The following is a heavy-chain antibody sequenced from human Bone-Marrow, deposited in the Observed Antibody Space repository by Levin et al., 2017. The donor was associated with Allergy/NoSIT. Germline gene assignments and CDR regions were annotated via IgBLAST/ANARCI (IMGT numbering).Heavy chain of an antibody. D-gene: IGHD3-16*02. V-gene: IGHV5-51*01. CDR2: IYPRDSDT. J-gene: IGHJ6*02. CDR1: GDRFTSYW. Sequence: ASVKVSCNVSGDRFTSYWIVWVRQMPGKGLEWMGIIYPRDSDTTYSPSFQGQVTMSVDKSISTAYLQWNSLKASDTAIYYCARLRALIFWGVIVEPHVDVWGQGTTVTVSS. CDR3: ARLRALIFWGVIVEPHVDV.